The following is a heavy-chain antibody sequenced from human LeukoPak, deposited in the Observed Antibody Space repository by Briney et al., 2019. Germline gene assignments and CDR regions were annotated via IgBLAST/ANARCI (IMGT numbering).Heavy chain of an antibody. J-gene: IGHJ3*02. CDR1: GFTFSNYN. Sequence: KTGVSLRLSCAASGFTFSNYNMNWVRQAPGKGLEWVSYISSRGSYTYYADSVKGRFTISRDNAKNSLYLQMNSLRAEDTAVYYCARIDAFDIWGQGTMVTVSS. CDR3: ARIDAFDI. V-gene: IGHV3-21*06. CDR2: ISSRGSYT.